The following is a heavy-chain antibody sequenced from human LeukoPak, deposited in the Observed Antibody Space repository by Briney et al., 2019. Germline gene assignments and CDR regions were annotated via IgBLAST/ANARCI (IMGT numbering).Heavy chain of an antibody. D-gene: IGHD6-19*01. V-gene: IGHV1-2*02. Sequence: ASVKVSCKASGYSLTGYYMHWVRQAPGQGLEWMGWINPNSGGTNYAQKFQGRVTMTRDTSISTAYMELSRLRSDDTAVYHCARDGSGWYSYFDYWGQGTLVTVSS. J-gene: IGHJ4*02. CDR1: GYSLTGYY. CDR2: INPNSGGT. CDR3: ARDGSGWYSYFDY.